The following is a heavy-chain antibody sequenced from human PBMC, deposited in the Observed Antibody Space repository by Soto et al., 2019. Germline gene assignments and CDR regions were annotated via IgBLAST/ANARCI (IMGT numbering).Heavy chain of an antibody. D-gene: IGHD4-4*01. CDR3: ARVGSKSFYYATDV. V-gene: IGHV4-4*09. Sequence: PSETLSLTCTVSGASISSFCWTWIRQPPGQGLEWIGYICTGGTTKYNPSLKSRVTMSVDTPKTQFSLELTSVTAADTAVYYCARVGSKSFYYATDVWGQGTTVT. CDR1: GASISSFC. J-gene: IGHJ6*02. CDR2: ICTGGTT.